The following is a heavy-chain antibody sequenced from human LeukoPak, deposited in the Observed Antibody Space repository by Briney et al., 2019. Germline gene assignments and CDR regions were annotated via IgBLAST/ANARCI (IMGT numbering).Heavy chain of an antibody. CDR2: INSDGSST. J-gene: IGHJ6*02. CDR1: GFTFSSYW. Sequence: GGSLRLSCAASGFTFSSYWMHWVRQAPGKGLVWVSRINSDGSSTSYADSVKGRFTISRDNAKNSLYLQMNSLRAEDTAVYYCAREEYYYGSGSYSPSYGMDVWGQGTTVTVSS. CDR3: AREEYYYGSGSYSPSYGMDV. V-gene: IGHV3-74*01. D-gene: IGHD3-10*01.